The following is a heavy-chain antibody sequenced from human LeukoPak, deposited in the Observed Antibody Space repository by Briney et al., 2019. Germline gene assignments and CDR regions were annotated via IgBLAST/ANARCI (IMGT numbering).Heavy chain of an antibody. CDR2: INSEGSST. D-gene: IGHD5-18*01. V-gene: IGHV3-74*01. J-gene: IGHJ6*03. CDR3: AKDIGRVDTASTYMDV. Sequence: PGGSLRLSCAASGFTFSSYWIHWVRQAPGKWLVLVSLINSEGSSTSYADSVKGRFTISRDNAKNSLYLQMTSLRVEDTALYYCAKDIGRVDTASTYMDVWGKGTTVTISS. CDR1: GFTFSSYW.